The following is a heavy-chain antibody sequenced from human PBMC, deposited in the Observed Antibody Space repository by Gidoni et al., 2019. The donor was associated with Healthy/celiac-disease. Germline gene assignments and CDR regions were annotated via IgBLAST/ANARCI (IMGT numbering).Heavy chain of an antibody. CDR1: GFTFSGYA. Sequence: QVQLVESGGGVVQPGRSLRLSCAASGFTFSGYAMRWVRQAPGKGLGWVAVISYDGSNKYYADSVKGRFTISRDNSKNTLYLQMNSLRAEDTAVYYCARDRYCSGGSCYAGWDRYYYGMDVWGQGTTVTVSS. CDR3: ARDRYCSGGSCYAGWDRYYYGMDV. V-gene: IGHV3-30-3*01. CDR2: ISYDGSNK. D-gene: IGHD2-15*01. J-gene: IGHJ6*02.